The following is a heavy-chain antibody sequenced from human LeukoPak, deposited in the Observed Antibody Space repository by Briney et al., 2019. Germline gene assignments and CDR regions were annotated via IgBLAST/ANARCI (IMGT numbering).Heavy chain of an antibody. CDR2: IYYSGST. CDR3: ARGVVPLRFLEWLLFDY. CDR1: GGSISSADYY. Sequence: SQTLSLTCTVSGGSISSADYYWSWIRQHPGKGLEWIGYIYYSGSTYYNPSLKSRVTISVDTSKNQFSLKLSSVTAADTAVYYCARGVVPLRFLEWLLFDYWGQGTLVTVSS. J-gene: IGHJ4*02. D-gene: IGHD3-3*01. V-gene: IGHV4-31*03.